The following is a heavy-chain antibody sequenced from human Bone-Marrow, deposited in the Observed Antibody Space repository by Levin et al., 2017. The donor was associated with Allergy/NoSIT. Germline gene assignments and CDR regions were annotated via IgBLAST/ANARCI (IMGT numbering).Heavy chain of an antibody. D-gene: IGHD1-1*01. CDR2: IYATGST. CDR3: ARDLENYNFNDGLHYFYMDV. CDR1: GGSISRSFY. J-gene: IGHJ6*03. Sequence: PSETLSLTCTVSGGSISRSFYWSWIRQPAGKGLEWLGRIYATGSTDYSPSLNNRVTISIDTSKNQFSLKLTSVTAADTAVYYCARDLENYNFNDGLHYFYMDVWGKGTTVTVSS. V-gene: IGHV4-4*07.